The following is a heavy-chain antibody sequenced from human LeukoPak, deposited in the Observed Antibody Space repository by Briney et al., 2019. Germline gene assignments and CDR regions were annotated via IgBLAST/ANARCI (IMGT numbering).Heavy chain of an antibody. J-gene: IGHJ2*01. CDR2: INHSGST. D-gene: IGHD3-22*01. CDR1: GGSFSGYY. Sequence: SETLSLTCAVYGGSFSGYYWSWIRQPPGKGLEWIGEINHSGSTNYNPSLKSRVTISVDTSKNQFSLKLSSVTAADTAVYYCASHYYDSSGYYYHYWYFDLWGRGTLVTVSS. CDR3: ASHYYDSSGYYYHYWYFDL. V-gene: IGHV4-34*01.